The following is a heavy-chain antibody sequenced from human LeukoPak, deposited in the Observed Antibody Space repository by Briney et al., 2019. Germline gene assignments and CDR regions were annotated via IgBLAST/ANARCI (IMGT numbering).Heavy chain of an antibody. CDR1: GYTFTSYY. J-gene: IGHJ4*02. CDR2: INPSGGST. D-gene: IGHD5-24*01. Sequence: ASVKVSCKASGYTFTSYYVHWVRQAPGQGLEWMGIINPSGGSTGYAQKFQGRVTMTRDTSTSTVYMELSSLRSEDTAVYYCARASMATIRDWGQGTLVTVSS. V-gene: IGHV1-46*01. CDR3: ARASMATIRD.